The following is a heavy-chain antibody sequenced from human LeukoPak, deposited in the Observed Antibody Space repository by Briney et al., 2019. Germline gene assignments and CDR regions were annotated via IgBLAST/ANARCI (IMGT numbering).Heavy chain of an antibody. CDR1: GFTFSSYA. J-gene: IGHJ4*02. CDR3: AKDLSGSYNFDY. CDR2: ISGSGGST. Sequence: GGSLRLSCAASGFTFSSYAMSWVRQAPGKGLEWVSAISGSGGSTYYADSVKGRFTISRDNSKNTLYLQMNSLRAEDTDVYYCAKDLSGSYNFDYWGQGTLVTVSS. V-gene: IGHV3-23*01. D-gene: IGHD1-26*01.